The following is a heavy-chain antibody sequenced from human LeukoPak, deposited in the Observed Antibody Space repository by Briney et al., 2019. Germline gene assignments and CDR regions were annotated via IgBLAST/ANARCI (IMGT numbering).Heavy chain of an antibody. CDR1: GYSISSGYY. V-gene: IGHV4-38-2*01. J-gene: IGHJ3*02. CDR2: IYHSGSV. CDR3: ARPVGLRITTRYDAFDI. D-gene: IGHD3-22*01. Sequence: SETLSLTCAVSGYSISSGYYWGWIRQPPGKGLELIGSIYHSGSVYYNPSLKSRITISVDTSKNQFSLKLRSVTASDTAVYYCARPVGLRITTRYDAFDIWGQGTMVTVSS.